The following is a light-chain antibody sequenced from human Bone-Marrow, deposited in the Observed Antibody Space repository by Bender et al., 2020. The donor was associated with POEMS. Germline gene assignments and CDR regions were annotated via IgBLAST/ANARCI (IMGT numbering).Light chain of an antibody. CDR3: CSYAGSYTSL. Sequence: QSALTQPPSASGSPGQSVTISCTGTSSDVGGYDYVSWYQQYPGKAPKLILYDVSRRPSGVSDRFSGSKSGNTASLTVSGLEAEDEADYFCCSYAGSYTSLFGGGTKLTVL. CDR1: SSDVGGYDY. CDR2: DVS. J-gene: IGLJ3*02. V-gene: IGLV2-8*01.